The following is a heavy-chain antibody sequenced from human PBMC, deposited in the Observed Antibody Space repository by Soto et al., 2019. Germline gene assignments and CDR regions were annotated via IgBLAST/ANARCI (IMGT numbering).Heavy chain of an antibody. CDR2: IRAYNGNT. V-gene: IGHV1-18*01. Sequence: ASVKVSCKASGYTFTSYGISWVRQAPGQGLEWMGWIRAYNGNTNYAQKLQGRVTMTTDTSTSTAYMEMRSLRSEDTAVYYCARDRSSGYDAFDIWGQGTMVTVSS. CDR3: ARDRSSGYDAFDI. D-gene: IGHD2-2*03. CDR1: GYTFTSYG. J-gene: IGHJ3*02.